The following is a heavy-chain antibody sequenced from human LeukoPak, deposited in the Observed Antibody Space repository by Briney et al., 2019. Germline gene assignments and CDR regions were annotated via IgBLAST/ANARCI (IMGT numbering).Heavy chain of an antibody. V-gene: IGHV3-64*01. CDR1: GFTFSSYA. D-gene: IGHD3-10*01. CDR3: ARGKPHDAFDI. Sequence: AGGSLRLSCAASGFTFSSYAMHWVRQAPGKGLEYVSAISSNGGSTYYANSVKGRFTISRDNSKNTLYLQMGSLRAEDMAMYYCARGKPHDAFDIWGQGTMVTVSS. J-gene: IGHJ3*02. CDR2: ISSNGGST.